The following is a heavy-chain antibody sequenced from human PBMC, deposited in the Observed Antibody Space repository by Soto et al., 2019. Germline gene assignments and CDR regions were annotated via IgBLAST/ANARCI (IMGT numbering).Heavy chain of an antibody. Sequence: EVQLVESGGGLVKPGGSLRLSCAASGFTFSGHTINWVRQAPGKGLEWVSSVSSSSSYIYYANSVKGRFTVSRDNAEKSLYLQMNSLIAEDTAIYYCARCMGFDGSGYAFFDSWGQGTLVTVSS. CDR2: VSSSSSYI. V-gene: IGHV3-21*01. CDR1: GFTFSGHT. CDR3: ARCMGFDGSGYAFFDS. D-gene: IGHD3-10*01. J-gene: IGHJ4*02.